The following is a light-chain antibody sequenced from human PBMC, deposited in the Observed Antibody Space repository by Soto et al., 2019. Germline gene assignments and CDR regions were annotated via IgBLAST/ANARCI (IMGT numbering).Light chain of an antibody. Sequence: EVVMTQSPATLSVSPGERATLSCRASQSVSNNLAWFQQKPGQAPRLLIYHASTGATGIPARFSGSGSGTEFTLIISSLQSEDFAVYYCQQYNNWWTFGQGTKVEIK. J-gene: IGKJ1*01. CDR3: QQYNNWWT. V-gene: IGKV3-15*01. CDR2: HAS. CDR1: QSVSNN.